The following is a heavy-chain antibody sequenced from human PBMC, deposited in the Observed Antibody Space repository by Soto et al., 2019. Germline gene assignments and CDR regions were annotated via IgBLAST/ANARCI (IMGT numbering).Heavy chain of an antibody. J-gene: IGHJ4*02. CDR2: IYYSGST. V-gene: IGHV4-61*01. Sequence: PSETLSLTCTVSGGSVSSGSYYWSWIRQPPGKGLEWIGYIYYSGSTNYNPSLKSRVTISVDTSKNQFSLRLSSVTAADTAVYYCARGDCSGGSCYHFDYWGQGTLVTVSS. CDR1: GGSVSSGSYY. D-gene: IGHD2-15*01. CDR3: ARGDCSGGSCYHFDY.